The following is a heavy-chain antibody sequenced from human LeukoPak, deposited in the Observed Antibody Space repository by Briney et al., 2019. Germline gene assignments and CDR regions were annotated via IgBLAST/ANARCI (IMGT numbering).Heavy chain of an antibody. Sequence: GGSLRLSCAASGFTFRNYVIHWVRQAPGKGLEWVGRIRSNSDGGTIDYAAPVKGRFTLSRDDSKTTLYLQMNSLQTEDTAVYYCATDFYDSTWGQGTLVTVSS. J-gene: IGHJ5*02. CDR1: GFTFRNYV. D-gene: IGHD3-22*01. V-gene: IGHV3-15*07. CDR3: ATDFYDST. CDR2: IRSNSDGGTI.